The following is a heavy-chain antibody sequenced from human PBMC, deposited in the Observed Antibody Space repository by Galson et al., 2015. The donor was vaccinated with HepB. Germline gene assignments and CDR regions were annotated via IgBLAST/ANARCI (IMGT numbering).Heavy chain of an antibody. V-gene: IGHV3-30*03. CDR1: GFTFSSYG. D-gene: IGHD5-18*01. J-gene: IGHJ4*02. Sequence: SLRLSCAASGFTFSSYGMHWVRQAPGKGLEWVAVISYDGSNKYYADSVKGRFTISRDNSKNTLYLQMNSLRAEDTAVYYCAAPRDTAMVSAFDYWGQGTLVTVSS. CDR3: AAPRDTAMVSAFDY. CDR2: ISYDGSNK.